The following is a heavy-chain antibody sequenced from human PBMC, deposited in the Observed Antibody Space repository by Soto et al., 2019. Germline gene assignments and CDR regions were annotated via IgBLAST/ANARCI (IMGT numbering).Heavy chain of an antibody. CDR3: ARDLVGRPLGAFDI. D-gene: IGHD2-8*02. J-gene: IGHJ3*02. V-gene: IGHV1-69*13. CDR2: IIPIFGTA. CDR1: GGTFSSYA. Sequence: ASVKVSCKASGGTFSSYAISWVRQAPGQGLEWMGGIIPIFGTANYAQKFQGRVTITADESTSTAYMELSSLRSEDTAVYYCARDLVGRPLGAFDIWGQGTMVTVSS.